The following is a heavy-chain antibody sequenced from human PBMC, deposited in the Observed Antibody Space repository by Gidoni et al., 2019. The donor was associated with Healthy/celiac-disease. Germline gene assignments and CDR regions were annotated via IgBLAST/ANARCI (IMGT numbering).Heavy chain of an antibody. CDR2: IKQDGSEK. CDR3: ARDVDTAMVLGDVGIFDY. D-gene: IGHD5-18*01. Sequence: EVQLVESGGGLVQPGGSLRLSCAASGFTFSSYWMSWVRQAPGKGLEWVANIKQDGSEKYYVDSVKGRFTISRDNAKNSLYLQMNSLRAEDTAVYYCARDVDTAMVLGDVGIFDYWGQGTLVTVSS. J-gene: IGHJ4*02. CDR1: GFTFSSYW. V-gene: IGHV3-7*01.